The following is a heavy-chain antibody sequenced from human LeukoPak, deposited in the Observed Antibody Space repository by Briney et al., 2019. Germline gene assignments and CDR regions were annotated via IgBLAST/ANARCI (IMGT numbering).Heavy chain of an antibody. V-gene: IGHV4-61*02. Sequence: SETLSLTCTVSGDSISSGSYYWSWIRQPAGKGLEWIGRIYTSGSTNYNPSLKSRVTMSVDTSKNQFSLKLSSVTAADTAVYYCARVSGYSYGDYYFDYWGQGTLVTVSS. J-gene: IGHJ4*02. CDR3: ARVSGYSYGDYYFDY. D-gene: IGHD5-18*01. CDR1: GDSISSGSYY. CDR2: IYTSGST.